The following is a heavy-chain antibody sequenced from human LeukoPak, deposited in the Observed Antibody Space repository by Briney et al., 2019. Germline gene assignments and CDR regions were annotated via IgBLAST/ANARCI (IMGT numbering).Heavy chain of an antibody. CDR2: INPNSGGT. Sequence: ASVKVSWQASGYTFTGYYMHWVRQAPGQGLEWMGWINPNSGGTNYAQKFQGRVTMTRDTSISTAYMELSRLRSDDTAVYYCARDYGVVDAFDIWGQGTMVTVSS. CDR1: GYTFTGYY. D-gene: IGHD4-17*01. CDR3: ARDYGVVDAFDI. J-gene: IGHJ3*02. V-gene: IGHV1-2*02.